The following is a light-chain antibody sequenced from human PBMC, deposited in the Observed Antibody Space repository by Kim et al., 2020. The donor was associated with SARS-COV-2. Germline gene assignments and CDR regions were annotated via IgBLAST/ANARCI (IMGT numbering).Light chain of an antibody. CDR3: QQNDNFPIT. Sequence: DIHLTQSPSSLSASVGDRVTITCQATQVIKKFLNWYQQRPGKAPELLIYDVSNLQTGVPSRFSGSGYGTHFTLTISSLQPEDVATYYCQQNDNFPITFGQGTRLVIK. J-gene: IGKJ5*01. CDR2: DVS. CDR1: QVIKKF. V-gene: IGKV1-33*01.